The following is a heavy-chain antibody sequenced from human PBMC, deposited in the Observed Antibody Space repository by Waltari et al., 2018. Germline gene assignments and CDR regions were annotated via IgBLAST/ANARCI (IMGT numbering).Heavy chain of an antibody. CDR1: GGTFSSYA. Sequence: QVQLVQSGAEVKKPGSSVKVSCKASGGTFSSYAISWVRQAPGQGLEWMGGIIPILGIANYAQKFQGRVTITADKSTSTAYMELSSLRSEDTAVYYCARIQYAGAHGAFDIWGQGTMVTVSS. CDR3: ARIQYAGAHGAFDI. J-gene: IGHJ3*02. V-gene: IGHV1-69*10. D-gene: IGHD1-26*01. CDR2: IIPILGIA.